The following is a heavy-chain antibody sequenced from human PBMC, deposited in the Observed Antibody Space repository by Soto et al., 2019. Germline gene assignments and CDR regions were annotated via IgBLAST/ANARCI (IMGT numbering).Heavy chain of an antibody. Sequence: ASVKVSCKASGYTFTSYYMHWVRQAPGQGLEWMGIINPSGGSTSYAQKFQGRVTMTRDMSTSTVYMELSSLGSEDTAVYYCARERITIFGVVETEFDYWGQGTLVTVSS. D-gene: IGHD3-3*01. CDR3: ARERITIFGVVETEFDY. J-gene: IGHJ4*02. CDR2: INPSGGST. CDR1: GYTFTSYY. V-gene: IGHV1-46*03.